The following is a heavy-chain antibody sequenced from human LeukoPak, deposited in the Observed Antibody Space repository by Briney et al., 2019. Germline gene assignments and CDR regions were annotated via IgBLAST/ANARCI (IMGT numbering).Heavy chain of an antibody. Sequence: PGGSLRLSCAASGFTFDDYGLSWVRQAPGKGLEWVSGIIWNGGSTGYADSVKGRFTISRDNAKNSLYLQMNSLRAEDTALYYCARVTYYDSLYYFDYWGQGTLVTVSS. V-gene: IGHV3-20*04. J-gene: IGHJ4*02. CDR2: IIWNGGST. CDR3: ARVTYYDSLYYFDY. CDR1: GFTFDDYG. D-gene: IGHD5-12*01.